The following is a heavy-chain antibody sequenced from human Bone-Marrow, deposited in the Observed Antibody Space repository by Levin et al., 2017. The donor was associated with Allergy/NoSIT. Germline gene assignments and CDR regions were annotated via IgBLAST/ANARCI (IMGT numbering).Heavy chain of an antibody. D-gene: IGHD5-12*01. CDR2: MYPNSDNA. J-gene: IGHJ4*02. Sequence: ASVKVSCKTSGYTFTSFDINWVRQATGQGLEWMGWMYPNSDNAGYAQKFQGRVTMTRNTSISTAYMELSSLRSEDTAIYYCARGELGSGYLFDYWGQGTLVTVSS. V-gene: IGHV1-8*01. CDR3: ARGELGSGYLFDY. CDR1: GYTFTSFD.